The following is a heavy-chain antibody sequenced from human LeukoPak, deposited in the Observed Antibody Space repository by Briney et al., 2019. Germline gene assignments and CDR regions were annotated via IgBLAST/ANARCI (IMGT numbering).Heavy chain of an antibody. V-gene: IGHV4-59*01. J-gene: IGHJ4*02. Sequence: SSETLSLTCTVSGDSISIYYWNWIRQPPGKGLEWIGYIYYNGNTNYNPSLKSRVTISVDTSKNQFSLKLTSVTAADTAVYYCARGRRWSGSYFPYDYWGQGTLVTVSS. CDR1: GDSISIYY. D-gene: IGHD1-26*01. CDR2: IYYNGNT. CDR3: ARGRRWSGSYFPYDY.